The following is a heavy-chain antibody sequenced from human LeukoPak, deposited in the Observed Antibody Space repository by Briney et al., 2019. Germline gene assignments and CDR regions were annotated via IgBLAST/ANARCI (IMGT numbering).Heavy chain of an antibody. CDR3: ARAPVAGSDY. Sequence: PGGSLRLSCAASGFTFSSYAMHWVRQAPGKGLEWVAVISYDGSNKYYADSVKGRFTISRDNSKNTLYLQMNSLRAEDTAVYYCARAPVAGSDYWGQGTLVTVSS. V-gene: IGHV3-30-3*01. D-gene: IGHD6-19*01. J-gene: IGHJ4*02. CDR2: ISYDGSNK. CDR1: GFTFSSYA.